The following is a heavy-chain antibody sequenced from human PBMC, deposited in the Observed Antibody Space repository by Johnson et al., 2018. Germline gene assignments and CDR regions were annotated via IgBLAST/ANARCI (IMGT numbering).Heavy chain of an antibody. CDR3: AKDPAYSRVTDGAFDI. Sequence: VQLVQSGGGLVQPGGSLRLSCAASGFSFSTYAMNWVRQAPGQGLEWVSTIVGSGGTTYYADSVKGRFTISRDNSKDTVDLQMNSVGAEDTAVYYWAKDPAYSRVTDGAFDIWGQGTMVTVSS. CDR1: GFSFSTYA. CDR2: IVGSGGTT. J-gene: IGHJ3*02. D-gene: IGHD3-22*01. V-gene: IGHV3-23*04.